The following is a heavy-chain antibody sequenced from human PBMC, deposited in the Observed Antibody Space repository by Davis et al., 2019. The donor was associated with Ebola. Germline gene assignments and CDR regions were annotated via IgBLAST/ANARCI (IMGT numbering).Heavy chain of an antibody. CDR1: GFTFSSYA. J-gene: IGHJ4*02. Sequence: GGSLRLSCAASGFTFSSYAMSWVRQAPGKGLEWVSAISGSGGSTYYADSVKGRFTISRDNSTNTLYLQMNSLRAEDTAVYYCATSSIQLWTYYFDYWGQGTLVTVSS. V-gene: IGHV3-23*01. D-gene: IGHD5-18*01. CDR3: ATSSIQLWTYYFDY. CDR2: ISGSGGST.